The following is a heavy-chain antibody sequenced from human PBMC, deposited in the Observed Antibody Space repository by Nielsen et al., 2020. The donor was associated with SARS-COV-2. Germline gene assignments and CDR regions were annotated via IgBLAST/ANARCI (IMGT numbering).Heavy chain of an antibody. CDR3: ARDGNDGDTPPYYYMDV. J-gene: IGHJ6*03. Sequence: GESLKISCAASGFTFSGSAMHWVRQAPGRGLEWVSSVSGSGDNTYYADSVKGRFTISRDISKNTLYLQMNSLRAEDTAVYYCARDGNDGDTPPYYYMDVWGIGTTVTVSS. CDR2: VSGSGDNT. CDR1: GFTFSGSA. V-gene: IGHV3-23*01. D-gene: IGHD4-17*01.